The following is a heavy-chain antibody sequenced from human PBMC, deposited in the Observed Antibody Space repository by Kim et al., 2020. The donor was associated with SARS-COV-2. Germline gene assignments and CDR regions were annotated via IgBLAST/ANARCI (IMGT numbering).Heavy chain of an antibody. CDR3: AGVSSYHDSSGYIGFDY. CDR1: GYTFTSYG. Sequence: ASVKVSCKASGYTFTSYGISWVRQAPGQGLEWMRWISAYNGNTNYPQKLQGRVTMTPDTSTSTAYMELRSLRSDDTAVYYCAGVSSYHDSSGYIGFDYWGQGTLVTVSS. CDR2: ISAYNGNT. D-gene: IGHD3-22*01. J-gene: IGHJ4*02. V-gene: IGHV1-18*01.